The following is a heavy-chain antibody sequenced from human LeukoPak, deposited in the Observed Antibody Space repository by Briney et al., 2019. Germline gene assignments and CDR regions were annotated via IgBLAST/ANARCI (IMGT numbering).Heavy chain of an antibody. D-gene: IGHD4-23*01. V-gene: IGHV1-69*05. CDR1: GGTFSSYA. Sequence: SVKVSCKASGGTFSSYAISWVRQAPGQGPEWMGGIIPIFGTANYAQKFQGRVTITTDESTSTAYMELSSLRSEDTAVYYCARSGASSMLNYGGNFYYFDYWGQGTLVTVSS. J-gene: IGHJ4*02. CDR3: ARSGASSMLNYGGNFYYFDY. CDR2: IIPIFGTA.